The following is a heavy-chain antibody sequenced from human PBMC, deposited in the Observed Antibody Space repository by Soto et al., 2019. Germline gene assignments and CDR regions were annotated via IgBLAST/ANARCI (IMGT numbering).Heavy chain of an antibody. V-gene: IGHV3-23*01. CDR2: ISGSGGST. Sequence: EVQLLESGGGLVQPGGSLRLSCAASGFTFSSYAMSWVRQAPGKGLEWVSAISGSGGSTYYADSVKGRFTISRDNSKNTLYLQMNSLRAEDTAVYYCAKLPGPAKELPSLYFDYWGQGTLVTVSS. CDR1: GFTFSSYA. J-gene: IGHJ4*02. D-gene: IGHD2-15*01. CDR3: AKLPGPAKELPSLYFDY.